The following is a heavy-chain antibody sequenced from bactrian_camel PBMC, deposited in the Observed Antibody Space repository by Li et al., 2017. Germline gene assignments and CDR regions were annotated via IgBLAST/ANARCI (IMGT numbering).Heavy chain of an antibody. Sequence: VQLVESGGGSVQAGGSLRLSCAATGYTYSTYCMGWFRQAPGKEREGVAVIESDGTTSYADSVKGRFTISRDNAQNTVYLQMDSLKPEDTGTYYCALDVSFSSDRCTRMDDKNYNYWGQGTQVTVS. CDR3: ALDVSFSSDRCTRMDDKNYNY. CDR2: IESDGTT. CDR1: GYTYSTYC. J-gene: IGHJ4*01. D-gene: IGHD2*01. V-gene: IGHV3S53*01.